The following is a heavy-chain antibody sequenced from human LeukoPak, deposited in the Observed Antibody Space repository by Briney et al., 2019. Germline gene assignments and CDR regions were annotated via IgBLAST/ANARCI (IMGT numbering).Heavy chain of an antibody. CDR3: ARDRNNNFFDY. D-gene: IGHD1-14*01. Sequence: GGSLRLSCAASGFTFSSYAMHWVRQAPGKGLEWVAFIWYDGTKEYYADSVKGRFTVSRDNVNNTLYLHMNSLRAEDTARYYCARDRNNNFFDYCGQGTLLTVSS. V-gene: IGHV3-33*08. CDR2: IWYDGTKE. CDR1: GFTFSSYA. J-gene: IGHJ4*02.